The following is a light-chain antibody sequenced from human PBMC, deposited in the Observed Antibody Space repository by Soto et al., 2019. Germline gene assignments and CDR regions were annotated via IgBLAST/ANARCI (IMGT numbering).Light chain of an antibody. J-gene: IGKJ3*01. Sequence: DIQMTQSPSSLSASVGERVTITCQASQDVRKYLSWYQQKARKAPKLLIYDASNLETGVPSRFSGSGSGTDFTFTISSLQPEDIATYYCQQRHNLPHTFGPGTKVDIK. CDR2: DAS. V-gene: IGKV1-33*01. CDR1: QDVRKY. CDR3: QQRHNLPHT.